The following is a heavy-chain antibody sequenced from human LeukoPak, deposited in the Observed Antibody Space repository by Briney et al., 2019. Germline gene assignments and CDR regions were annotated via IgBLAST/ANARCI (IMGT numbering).Heavy chain of an antibody. D-gene: IGHD4-23*01. CDR2: IYYRVST. CDR1: GGSMSRYY. V-gene: IGHV4-59*01. J-gene: IGHJ6*02. CDR3: ARDGPNYGGELGGYGMDV. Sequence: ASETLSLTCTVSGGSMSRYYGRWLRQPRGEALEGLGYIYYRVSTNYNPSFKSRVTISVDTSKHQFSLNLSSVTAADTAVYYCARDGPNYGGELGGYGMDVWGQGTTVTVSS.